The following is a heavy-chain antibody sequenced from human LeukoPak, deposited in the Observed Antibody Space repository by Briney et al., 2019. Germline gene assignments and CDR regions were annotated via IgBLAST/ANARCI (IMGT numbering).Heavy chain of an antibody. D-gene: IGHD2-2*01. Sequence: SVKVSCKASGGTFSSYAISWVRQAPGQGLEWMGRIIPIFGIANYTQKFRGRVTITADKSTSTAYMELSSLRSEDTAVYYCARDSDVVVPAASTGYWFDPWGQGTLVTVSS. CDR1: GGTFSSYA. J-gene: IGHJ5*02. V-gene: IGHV1-69*04. CDR3: ARDSDVVVPAASTGYWFDP. CDR2: IIPIFGIA.